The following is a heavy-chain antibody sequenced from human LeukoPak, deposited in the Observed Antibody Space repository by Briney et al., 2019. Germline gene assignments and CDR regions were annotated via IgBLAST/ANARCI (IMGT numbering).Heavy chain of an antibody. CDR2: FDPEDGET. D-gene: IGHD3-22*01. V-gene: IGHV1-24*01. CDR3: ATFNSYYYDSSGPTGAFDI. CDR1: GYTLTELS. J-gene: IGHJ3*02. Sequence: GASVKVSCKVSGYTLTELSMHWVRQAPGKGLEWMGGFDPEDGETIYAQKFQGRVTMTEDTSTDTAYMELSSLRSEDTAVYYCATFNSYYYDSSGPTGAFDIWGQGTMVTVSS.